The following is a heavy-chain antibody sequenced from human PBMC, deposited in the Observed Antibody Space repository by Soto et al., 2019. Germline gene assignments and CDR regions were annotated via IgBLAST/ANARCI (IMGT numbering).Heavy chain of an antibody. J-gene: IGHJ4*02. CDR2: IWDVGSHE. CDR1: GFTFSNYG. CDR3: AKSRRITMIVVALVDY. D-gene: IGHD3-22*01. V-gene: IGHV3-33*06. Sequence: GGSLRLSCAASGFTFSNYGMNWVRQAPGKGLEWVAVIWDVGSHEYYLDSVKGRFTISRDNSKITLYLQMSSLRAEDTAVYYCAKSRRITMIVVALVDYWGQGTLVTVSS.